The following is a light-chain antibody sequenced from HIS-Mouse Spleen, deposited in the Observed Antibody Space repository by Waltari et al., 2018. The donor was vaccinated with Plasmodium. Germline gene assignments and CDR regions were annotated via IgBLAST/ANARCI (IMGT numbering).Light chain of an antibody. CDR3: QQSYSTWT. J-gene: IGKJ1*01. CDR1: QSISSY. V-gene: IGKV1-39*01. CDR2: AAS. Sequence: DIQMTKSPSSLSASVGERVTITCRASQSISSYLNWYQQKQGKAPNLLIYAASSLQSGVPSRFSGSGSGTDFTLTISSLQPEDFATYYCQQSYSTWTFGQGTKVEIK.